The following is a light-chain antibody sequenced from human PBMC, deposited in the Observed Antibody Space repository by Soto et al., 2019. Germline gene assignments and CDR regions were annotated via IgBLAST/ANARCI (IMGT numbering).Light chain of an antibody. CDR1: SSDVGTYNL. CDR3: CSYAPSRTLL. J-gene: IGLJ2*01. V-gene: IGLV2-23*01. CDR2: EGN. Sequence: QSALTQPASVSGSPGESITISCTGTSSDVGTYNLVTWYQQHPDRVPKLILYEGNKRTSGVSSHFSASKSGNTASLTISGLQAEDEADYFCCSYAPSRTLLFGGGTQLSVL.